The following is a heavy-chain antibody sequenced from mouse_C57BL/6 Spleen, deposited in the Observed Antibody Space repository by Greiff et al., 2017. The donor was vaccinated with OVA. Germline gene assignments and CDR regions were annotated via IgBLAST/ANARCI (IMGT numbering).Heavy chain of an antibody. CDR1: GFTFSDYG. CDR3: ARRDYYDYDYYAMDY. J-gene: IGHJ4*01. Sequence: EVQVVESGGGLVKPGGSLKLSCAASGFTFSDYGMHWVRQAPEKGLEWVAYISGGSSTIYYADTVKGRFTISRDNAKNTLFLQMTSLRSEDTAMYYCARRDYYDYDYYAMDYWGQGTSVTVSS. CDR2: ISGGSSTI. D-gene: IGHD2-4*01. V-gene: IGHV5-17*01.